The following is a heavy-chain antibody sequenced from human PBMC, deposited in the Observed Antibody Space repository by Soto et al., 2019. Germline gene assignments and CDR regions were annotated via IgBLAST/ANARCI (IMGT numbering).Heavy chain of an antibody. CDR2: IKQDGSEK. D-gene: IGHD6-13*01. V-gene: IGHV3-7*01. CDR3: ARDWAAGADY. J-gene: IGHJ4*02. Sequence: GSLRLSCAASGXTFSSYCMSWVRQAPGKGLELVANIKQDGSEKYYVDSVNCRFTISIYNAKNSLYMKMKSLRAEDTAVYYCARDWAAGADYWGQGTLGTVS. CDR1: GXTFSSYC.